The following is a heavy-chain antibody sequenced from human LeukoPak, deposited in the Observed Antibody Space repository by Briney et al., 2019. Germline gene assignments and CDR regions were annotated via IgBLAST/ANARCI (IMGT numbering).Heavy chain of an antibody. CDR2: IYTDGNT. CDR3: ARWFWSSTGSYYDY. J-gene: IGHJ4*02. CDR1: GFTFSSYA. Sequence: PGGSLRLSCAASGFTFSSYAMSWVRQAPGKGLEWVSVIYTDGNTKYADSVQGRFTISRDNSRNTLYLQMNSLRADDTAVYYCARWFWSSTGSYYDYWGQGTLVTVSS. D-gene: IGHD2-2*01. V-gene: IGHV3-53*01.